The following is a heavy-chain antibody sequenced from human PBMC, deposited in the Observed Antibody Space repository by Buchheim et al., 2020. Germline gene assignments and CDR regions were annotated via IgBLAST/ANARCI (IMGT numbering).Heavy chain of an antibody. Sequence: EVQLVESGGGLVQPGGSLKLSCAASGFTFSGSAMHWVRQASGKGLEWVGRIRSKANSYATAYAASVKGRFTISRDDSKNTAYLQMNSLKTEDTAVYYCTRAFKRDYDSNAYWGQGTL. D-gene: IGHD3-22*01. J-gene: IGHJ4*02. CDR1: GFTFSGSA. CDR2: IRSKANSYAT. V-gene: IGHV3-73*02. CDR3: TRAFKRDYDSNAY.